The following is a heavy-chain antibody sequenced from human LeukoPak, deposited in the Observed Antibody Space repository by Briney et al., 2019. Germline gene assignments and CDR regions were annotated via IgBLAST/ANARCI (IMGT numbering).Heavy chain of an antibody. CDR3: ARVGRSRGSLPNSYYYMDV. J-gene: IGHJ6*03. D-gene: IGHD1-26*01. Sequence: GASVKVSCKASGYTFTGYYMHWVRQAPGQGLEWMGWINPNSGGTNYAQKFQGRVTMTRDMSISTAYMELSRLRSDDTAVYYCARVGRSRGSLPNSYYYMDVWGKGTTVTVSS. V-gene: IGHV1-2*02. CDR2: INPNSGGT. CDR1: GYTFTGYY.